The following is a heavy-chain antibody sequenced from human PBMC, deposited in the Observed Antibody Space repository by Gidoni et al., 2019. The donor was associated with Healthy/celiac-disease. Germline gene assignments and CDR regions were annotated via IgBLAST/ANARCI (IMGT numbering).Heavy chain of an antibody. CDR1: GFTFSSYG. D-gene: IGHD2-15*01. V-gene: IGHV3-30*18. CDR2: ISYDGSNK. Sequence: QVQLVESGGGVVQPGRSLSLSCAASGFTFSSYGMHWVRQAPGKGLEWVAVISYDGSNKYYADSVKGRFTISRDNSKNTLYLQMNSLRAEDTAVYYCAKDASGSCYYWGQGTLVTVSS. J-gene: IGHJ4*02. CDR3: AKDASGSCYY.